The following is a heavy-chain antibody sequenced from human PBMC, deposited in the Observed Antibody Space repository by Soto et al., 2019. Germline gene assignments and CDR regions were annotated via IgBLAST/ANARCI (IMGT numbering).Heavy chain of an antibody. D-gene: IGHD1-7*01. J-gene: IGHJ4*02. CDR1: GFTFTHYR. CDR2: INSDGSNI. V-gene: IGHV3-74*01. CDR3: ARAGDWNYVQDF. Sequence: GGSLRLSCVASGFTFTHYRIHWVRQAPGKGLEWVARINSDGSNINYADSVKGRFTISRDNSKNTVFLQMHSLTDDDSALYFCARAGDWNYVQDFWGQGTLVTVSS.